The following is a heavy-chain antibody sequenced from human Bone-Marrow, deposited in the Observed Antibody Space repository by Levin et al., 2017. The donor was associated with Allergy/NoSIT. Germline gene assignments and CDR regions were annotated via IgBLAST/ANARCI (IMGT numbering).Heavy chain of an antibody. J-gene: IGHJ3*02. V-gene: IGHV3-64D*06. D-gene: IGHD3-10*01. CDR3: VKDSGITMVRGVIDDAFDT. Sequence: GESLKISCSASGFTFSSYAMHWVRQAPGKGLESVSAISSNGGSTYYAESVKGRFTISRDNSKNTLYLQMSSLRAEDTAVYYCVKDSGITMVRGVIDDAFDTWGQGTMVTVSS. CDR2: ISSNGGST. CDR1: GFTFSSYA.